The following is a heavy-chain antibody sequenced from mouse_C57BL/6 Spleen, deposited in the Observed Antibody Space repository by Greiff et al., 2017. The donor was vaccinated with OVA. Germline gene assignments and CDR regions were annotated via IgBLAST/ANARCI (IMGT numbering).Heavy chain of an antibody. J-gene: IGHJ3*01. CDR1: GYTFTSYW. CDR2: IDPSDSYT. D-gene: IGHD2-4*01. V-gene: IGHV1-69*01. Sequence: QVQLQQPGAELVMPGASVKLSCKASGYTFTSYWMHWVKQRPEQGLEWIGEIDPSDSYTNYNQKFKGKSTLTVDKSSSTAYMQLSSLTSEDSAVYYCAGGLGFAYWGQGTLVTVSA. CDR3: AGGLGFAY.